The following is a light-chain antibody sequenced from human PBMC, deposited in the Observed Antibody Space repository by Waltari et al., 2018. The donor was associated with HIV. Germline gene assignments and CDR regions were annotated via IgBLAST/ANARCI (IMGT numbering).Light chain of an antibody. CDR1: NIGRKS. V-gene: IGLV3-21*04. CDR3: HVWDSRSVT. Sequence: SYVLTQPPSVSVAPGKTARITCGGNNIGRKSVHWYQQRPGQAPVRVIYDDSDRPSGIPERFSGSNSGNTATLTISRVEAGDEADYYCHVWDSRSVTFGGGTKLTVV. J-gene: IGLJ2*01. CDR2: DDS.